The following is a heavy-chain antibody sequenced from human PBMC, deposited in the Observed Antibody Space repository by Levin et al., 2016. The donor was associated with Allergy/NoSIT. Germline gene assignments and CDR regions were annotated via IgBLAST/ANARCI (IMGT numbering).Heavy chain of an antibody. V-gene: IGHV1-3*01. CDR2: INAANGHA. CDR1: GYSFSSNA. CDR3: ARGSGPGSYIIDH. D-gene: IGHD3-10*01. Sequence: ASVKVSCKASGYSFSSNAMHWVRQAPGQGLEWMAVINAANGHAQYSQKFQDRVTITRDSSATTDYMELRSLRSDDTAVYFCARGSGPGSYIIDHWGQGTLVTVSS. J-gene: IGHJ4*02.